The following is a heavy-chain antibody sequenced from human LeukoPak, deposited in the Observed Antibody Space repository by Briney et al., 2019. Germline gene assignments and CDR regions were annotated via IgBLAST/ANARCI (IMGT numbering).Heavy chain of an antibody. CDR2: INWNGGST. J-gene: IGHJ4*02. Sequence: RSGGSLRLSCAASGFTFDDYGMSWVRQAPGKGLEWVSGINWNGGSTGYADSVRGRFTISRDNAKNSLYLQMNSLRAGDTALYYCAGLGELLNYWGQGTLVTVSS. D-gene: IGHD3-16*01. V-gene: IGHV3-20*04. CDR3: AGLGELLNY. CDR1: GFTFDDYG.